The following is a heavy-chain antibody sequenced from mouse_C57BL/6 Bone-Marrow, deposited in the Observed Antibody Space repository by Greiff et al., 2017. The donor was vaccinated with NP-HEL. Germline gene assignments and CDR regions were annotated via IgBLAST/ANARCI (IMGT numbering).Heavy chain of an antibody. V-gene: IGHV1-81*01. CDR1: GYTFTSYG. D-gene: IGHD1-1*01. CDR3: AREYYGSSRYFDV. CDR2: IYPRRGNT. Sequence: VQLQQSGAELARPGASVKLSCKASGYTFTSYGISWVKQRPGQGLEWIGEIYPRRGNTYYNEKFKGKATLTADKSSSTAYMELRSLTSEDSAVYVCAREYYGSSRYFDVWGTGTTVTVSS. J-gene: IGHJ1*03.